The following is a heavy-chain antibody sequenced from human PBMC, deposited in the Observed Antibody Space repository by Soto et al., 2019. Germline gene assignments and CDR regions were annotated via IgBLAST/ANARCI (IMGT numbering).Heavy chain of an antibody. D-gene: IGHD3-3*01. J-gene: IGHJ6*02. Sequence: ASVEVSCKASGYTFTGYYMHWVLQAPGQGLEWMGWINPNSGGTNYAQKFQGRVTMTRDTSISTAYMELSRLRSDDTAVYYCARDPHNELLFGLYGMDVWGQGTTVTVSS. V-gene: IGHV1-2*02. CDR3: ARDPHNELLFGLYGMDV. CDR2: INPNSGGT. CDR1: GYTFTGYY.